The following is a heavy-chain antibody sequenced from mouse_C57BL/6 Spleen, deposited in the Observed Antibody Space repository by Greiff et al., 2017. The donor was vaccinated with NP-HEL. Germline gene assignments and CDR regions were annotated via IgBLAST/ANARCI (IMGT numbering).Heavy chain of an antibody. CDR2: INPSNGGT. J-gene: IGHJ3*01. D-gene: IGHD3-1*01. CDR1: GYNFTSYW. V-gene: IGHV1-53*01. CDR3: ARGRGSY. Sequence: QVQLQQPGTELVKPGASVKLSCTASGYNFTSYWMHWVKQRPGQGLEWIGNINPSNGGTNYNAKFQSKATLTVDTSSSTAYMQLSSLASDDSAGYYCARGRGSYWGQGTLVTVSS.